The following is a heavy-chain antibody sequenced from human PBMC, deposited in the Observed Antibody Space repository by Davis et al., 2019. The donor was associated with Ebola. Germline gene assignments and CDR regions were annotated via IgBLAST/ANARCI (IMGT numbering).Heavy chain of an antibody. CDR3: ARDNFWSGPGYYDYYMDV. D-gene: IGHD3-3*01. CDR2: IFHSGST. CDR1: GYSISSRHY. J-gene: IGHJ6*03. Sequence: PSETLSLTCAVSGYSISSRHYWGWIRQPPGKGLEWIGRIFHSGSTYYNPSLKNRVTISVDTSKNQFSLKLSSVTAADTAVYYCARDNFWSGPGYYDYYMDVWGKGTTVTVSS. V-gene: IGHV4-38-2*02.